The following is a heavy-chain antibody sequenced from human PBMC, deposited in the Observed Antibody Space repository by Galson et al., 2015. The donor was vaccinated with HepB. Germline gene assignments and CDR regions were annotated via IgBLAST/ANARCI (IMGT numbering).Heavy chain of an antibody. Sequence: SLRLSCAASGFKITDYYMTWIRQAPGKGLEWISHVSESGRTRYYADSVEGRFAISRDNAKNSLVLQMNSLRGEDTAVYFCARVNATSGLDYWGRGTLVTVSS. J-gene: IGHJ4*02. D-gene: IGHD2-2*01. CDR2: VSESGRTR. V-gene: IGHV3-11*01. CDR3: ARVNATSGLDY. CDR1: GFKITDYY.